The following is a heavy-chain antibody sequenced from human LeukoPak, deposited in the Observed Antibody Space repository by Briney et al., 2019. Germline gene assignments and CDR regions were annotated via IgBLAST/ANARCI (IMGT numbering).Heavy chain of an antibody. CDR2: IYTSGST. CDR1: GGSISSGSYY. Sequence: SETLSLTCTVSGGSISSGSYYWSWIRQPAGKGLEWIGRIYTSGSTNYNPSLKSRVTISVDTSKNQFSLKLSSVTAADTAVYYCARVESGYWGQGTLVTVSS. CDR3: ARVESGY. D-gene: IGHD3-10*01. J-gene: IGHJ4*02. V-gene: IGHV4-61*02.